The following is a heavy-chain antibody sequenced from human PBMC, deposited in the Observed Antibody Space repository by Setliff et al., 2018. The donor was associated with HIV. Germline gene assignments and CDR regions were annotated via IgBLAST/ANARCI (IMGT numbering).Heavy chain of an antibody. CDR3: ARLMPNWDYFDY. CDR1: GGSVSSSGYY. D-gene: IGHD2-2*01. CDR2: VYYTGST. J-gene: IGHJ4*02. V-gene: IGHV4-39*07. Sequence: SETLSLTCTLSGGSVSSSGYYWGWLRQPPGQGPEWIGSVYYTGSTYYSLSLNSRVTISVDTSKNHFSLNVSSLTAADTALYFCARLMPNWDYFDYWGQGTQVTVSS.